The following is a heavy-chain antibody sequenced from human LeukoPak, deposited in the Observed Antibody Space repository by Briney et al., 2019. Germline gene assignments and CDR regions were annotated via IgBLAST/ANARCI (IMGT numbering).Heavy chain of an antibody. V-gene: IGHV3-23*01. CDR3: AKRSDFLTGYSNY. Sequence: GGSLRLSCATSGFTFSTYAMSWVRQAPGMGLEWVSAISGSGGSTYYADSVKGRFTVSRDNSKNTLYLQMNSLRAEDTAVYYCAKRSDFLTGYSNYWGQGTLVTVSS. CDR1: GFTFSTYA. J-gene: IGHJ4*02. D-gene: IGHD3-9*01. CDR2: ISGSGGST.